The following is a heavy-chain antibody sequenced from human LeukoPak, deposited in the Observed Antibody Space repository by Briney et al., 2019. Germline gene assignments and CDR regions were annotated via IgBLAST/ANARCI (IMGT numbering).Heavy chain of an antibody. J-gene: IGHJ5*02. D-gene: IGHD2-2*01. CDR2: ISSSATTI. V-gene: IGHV3-48*03. CDR3: AREGCSSTSCYDP. CDR1: GFTFSSYE. Sequence: GGSLRLSCAASGFTFSSYEMNWVRQVPGKGLEWVSYISSSATTIYYADSVKGRFTISRDNAKNSLYLQMNSLRAEDTAVYYCAREGCSSTSCYDPWAREPWSPSPQ.